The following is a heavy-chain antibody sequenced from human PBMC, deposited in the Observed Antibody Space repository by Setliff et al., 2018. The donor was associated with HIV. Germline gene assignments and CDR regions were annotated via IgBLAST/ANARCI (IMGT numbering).Heavy chain of an antibody. V-gene: IGHV4-31*03. CDR3: ARSDGQLDPYYYYGMDV. J-gene: IGHJ6*02. CDR2: IYNTGST. D-gene: IGHD6-6*01. CDR1: GGSISSGGFY. Sequence: SETLSLTCTVTGGSISSGGFYWTWIRQHPGKGLEWIGYIYNTGSTYYDPSLKSRVTISLDTSKNQFFLKLSSVTAPDTAIYYCARSDGQLDPYYYYGMDVWGQGTTVTVSS.